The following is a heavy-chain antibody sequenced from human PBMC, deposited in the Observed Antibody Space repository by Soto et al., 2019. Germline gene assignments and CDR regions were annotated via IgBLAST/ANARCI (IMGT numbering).Heavy chain of an antibody. CDR1: GYTFTSYA. CDR2: INAGNGNR. Sequence: EASVKVSCKASGYTFTSYAMHWVRQAPGQRLEWMGWINAGNGNRKYSQKFQGRATITRDTSAGTAYMELSSLRSEDTAVYYCARDIAFDIWGQGTMVTVSS. CDR3: ARDIAFDI. J-gene: IGHJ3*02. V-gene: IGHV1-3*01.